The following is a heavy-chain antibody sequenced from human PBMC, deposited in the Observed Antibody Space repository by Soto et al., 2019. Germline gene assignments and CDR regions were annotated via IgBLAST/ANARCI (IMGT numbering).Heavy chain of an antibody. CDR1: GGSISSGDYY. D-gene: IGHD3-3*01. J-gene: IGHJ6*02. V-gene: IGHV4-30-4*01. Sequence: PSETLSLTCTVSGGSISSGDYYWSWIRQPPGKGLEWIGYIYYSGSTYYNPSLKSRVTISVDTSKNQFSLKLSSVTAADTAVYYCARDRGVLGRNVAFFGVESYGMDVCGQGTTVPVSS. CDR2: IYYSGST. CDR3: ARDRGVLGRNVAFFGVESYGMDV.